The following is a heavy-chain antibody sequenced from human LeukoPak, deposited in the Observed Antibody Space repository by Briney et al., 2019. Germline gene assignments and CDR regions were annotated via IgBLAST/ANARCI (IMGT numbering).Heavy chain of an antibody. CDR1: GFTFSSYA. V-gene: IGHV3-30-3*01. CDR3: ARDQGGATSFDWFDP. J-gene: IGHJ5*02. CDR2: ISYDGSNK. Sequence: GSLRHSCAASGFTFSSYAMHWVRQAPGKGLEWVAVISYDGSNKYYADSVKGRFTISRDNSKNTLYLQMNSLRAEDTAVYYCARDQGGATSFDWFDPWGQGTLVTVSS. D-gene: IGHD1-26*01.